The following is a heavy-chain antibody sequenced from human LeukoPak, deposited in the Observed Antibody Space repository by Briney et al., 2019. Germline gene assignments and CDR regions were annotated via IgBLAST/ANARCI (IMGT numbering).Heavy chain of an antibody. CDR1: GFTFSNYD. Sequence: PGESLRLSCEASGFTFSNYDMHWVRQALSKGLEWLAIVWYDGSDKYYADSVKGRFTVSRDNSKNTLYLQMNSLRADDTAVYYCARDLDREDFDYWGQGTLVAVSS. CDR3: ARDLDREDFDY. D-gene: IGHD3-3*01. CDR2: VWYDGSDK. V-gene: IGHV3-33*01. J-gene: IGHJ4*02.